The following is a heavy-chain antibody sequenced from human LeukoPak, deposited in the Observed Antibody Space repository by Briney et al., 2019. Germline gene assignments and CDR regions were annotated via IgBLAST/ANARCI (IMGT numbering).Heavy chain of an antibody. CDR3: ARTGGSEGLDY. V-gene: IGHV4-34*01. J-gene: IGHJ4*02. Sequence: SEILSLTCAVYGGSFSGYYWSWIRQPPGKGLEWIGEINHSGSTNYNPSLKSRVTISVDTSKNQFSLKLSSVTAADTAVYYCARTGGSEGLDYWGQGTLVTVSS. CDR1: GGSFSGYY. D-gene: IGHD1-26*01. CDR2: INHSGST.